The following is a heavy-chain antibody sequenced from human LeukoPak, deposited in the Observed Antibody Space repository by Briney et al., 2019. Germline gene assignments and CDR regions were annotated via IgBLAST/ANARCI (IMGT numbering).Heavy chain of an antibody. Sequence: GESLKISCAASGFSFDDYGLTWVRQAPGKGLEWVSGINWNGDSTDYADSVKGRFTISRDNAKNSLYLQMNSLRAEDTALYYCARDLRVVITGSFDSWGQGTLVTVSS. CDR3: ARDLRVVITGSFDS. CDR1: GFSFDDYG. J-gene: IGHJ4*02. CDR2: INWNGDST. D-gene: IGHD3-22*01. V-gene: IGHV3-20*04.